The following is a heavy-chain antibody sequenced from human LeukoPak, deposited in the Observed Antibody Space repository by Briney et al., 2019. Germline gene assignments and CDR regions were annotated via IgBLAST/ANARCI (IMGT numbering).Heavy chain of an antibody. CDR3: ARDLYYYDSSGLIDY. D-gene: IGHD3-22*01. J-gene: IGHJ4*02. Sequence: PGGSLRLSCAASGFTFSSYSMNWVRQAPGKGLEWVSSISSSSSYIYYADSVKGRFTISRDNAKNSLYLQMNSLSAEDTAVYYCARDLYYYDSSGLIDYWGQGTLVTVSS. CDR2: ISSSSSYI. V-gene: IGHV3-21*01. CDR1: GFTFSSYS.